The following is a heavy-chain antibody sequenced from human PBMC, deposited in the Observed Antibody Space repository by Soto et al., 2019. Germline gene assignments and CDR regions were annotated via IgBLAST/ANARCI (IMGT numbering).Heavy chain of an antibody. Sequence: QVQLVQSGAEVKKPGASVKVSCKASGYTFTGYYMHWVRQAPGQGLEWMGWINPNSGGTNYAQKFQGRVTMTRDTSISTAYMELSRLRSDDTAVYYCARDPATYYDILTAPRGFDYWGQGTLVTVSS. CDR2: INPNSGGT. CDR3: ARDPATYYDILTAPRGFDY. CDR1: GYTFTGYY. J-gene: IGHJ4*02. D-gene: IGHD3-9*01. V-gene: IGHV1-2*02.